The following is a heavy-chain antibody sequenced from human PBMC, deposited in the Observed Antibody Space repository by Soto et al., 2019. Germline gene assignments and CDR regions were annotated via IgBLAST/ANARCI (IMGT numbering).Heavy chain of an antibody. CDR1: GDSVSSNSAA. V-gene: IGHV6-1*01. Sequence: SQTLSLTCAISGDSVSSNSAAWNWIRQSPSRGLEWLGRTYYRSKWYNDYAVSVKSRITINPDTSKNQFSLQLNSVTPEDTAVYYCASDRGVAAAGRGNWFDPWGQGTLVTVSS. CDR3: ASDRGVAAAGRGNWFDP. J-gene: IGHJ5*02. D-gene: IGHD6-13*01. CDR2: TYYRSKWYN.